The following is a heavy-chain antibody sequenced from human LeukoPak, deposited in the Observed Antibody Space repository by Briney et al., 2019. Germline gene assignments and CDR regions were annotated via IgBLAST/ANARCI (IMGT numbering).Heavy chain of an antibody. Sequence: PGGSLRLSCAASGFTFSDYAMNWVRQAPGRGLEWVAHAAGRGGATYYADSVKGRFTVSRDNAKNSLFLQMNSLRAEDTAVYYCATAPTEDGDGSSPGYWGQGTLVTVSS. CDR2: AAGRGGAT. CDR3: ATAPTEDGDGSSPGY. D-gene: IGHD4-17*01. CDR1: GFTFSDYA. J-gene: IGHJ4*02. V-gene: IGHV3-11*04.